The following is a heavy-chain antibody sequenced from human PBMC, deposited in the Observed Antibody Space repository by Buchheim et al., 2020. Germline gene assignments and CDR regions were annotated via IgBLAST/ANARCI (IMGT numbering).Heavy chain of an antibody. CDR1: GYPFTSFD. J-gene: IGHJ4*02. V-gene: IGHV1-8*01. CDR3: ARTMVRGVPSMDY. D-gene: IGHD3-10*01. CDR2: MNPDSGAP. Sequence: QVQLVQSGAEVQKPGASVKVSCKASGYPFTSFDLNWVRQATGQGLECLGWMNPDSGAPGYAPKFKGRFTMTWDTSITTAYMELSSLTSDDTAVYYCARTMVRGVPSMDYWGQGTL.